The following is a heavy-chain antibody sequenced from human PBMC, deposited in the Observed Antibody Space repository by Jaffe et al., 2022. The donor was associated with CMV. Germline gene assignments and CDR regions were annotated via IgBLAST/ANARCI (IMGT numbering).Heavy chain of an antibody. Sequence: QVQLVQSGAEVKKPGASVKVSCKASGYTFTSYAMHWVRQAPGQRLEWMGWINAGNGNTKYSQKFQGRVTITRDTSASTAYMELSSLRSEDTAVYYCAGDPDYDFWTQFGMYDPWGQGTLVTVSS. CDR1: GYTFTSYA. J-gene: IGHJ5*02. CDR2: INAGNGNT. D-gene: IGHD3-3*01. CDR3: AGDPDYDFWTQFGMYDP. V-gene: IGHV1-3*01.